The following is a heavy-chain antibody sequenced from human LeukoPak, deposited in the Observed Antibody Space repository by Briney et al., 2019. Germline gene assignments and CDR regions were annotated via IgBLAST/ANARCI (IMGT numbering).Heavy chain of an antibody. J-gene: IGHJ4*02. Sequence: GVSLRLSCAASGFTFSSYAMTWVRQAPGKGLEWVSAISGSGGSTYYADSVKGRFTISRDNSKNTLYLQMNSLRAEDTAVYYCAKVYSSGYYYVSEGFDYWGQGTLVTVSS. D-gene: IGHD3-22*01. CDR2: ISGSGGST. V-gene: IGHV3-23*01. CDR3: AKVYSSGYYYVSEGFDY. CDR1: GFTFSSYA.